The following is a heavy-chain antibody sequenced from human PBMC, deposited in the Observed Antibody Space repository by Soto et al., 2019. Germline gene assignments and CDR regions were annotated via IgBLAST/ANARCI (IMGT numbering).Heavy chain of an antibody. J-gene: IGHJ4*02. CDR2: IWYDGITK. V-gene: IGHV3-33*01. CDR1: GFTFTSYA. Sequence: QMQLVESGGGVVQPGTSLRLSCVGSGFTFTSYAIHWVRQTPGKGLEWLAVIWYDGITKFHTASVKGRFAISRDNSNNTVYLHMNRLRAEDTALYHCARAKSPYACSGETCYSGIHSWGQGTLVTVSS. CDR3: ARAKSPYACSGETCYSGIHS. D-gene: IGHD2-15*01.